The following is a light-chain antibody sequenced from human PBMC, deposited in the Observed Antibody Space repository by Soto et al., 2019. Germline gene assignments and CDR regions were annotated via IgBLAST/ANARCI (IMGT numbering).Light chain of an antibody. CDR3: QQYYSYPYT. V-gene: IGKV1-8*01. CDR2: AAS. J-gene: IGKJ2*01. CDR1: QGISSY. Sequence: AMRMTQSPSSLSASTGDRVTITCRASQGISSYLAWYQQKPGKAPKLLIYAASTLQSGVPSRFSGSGSGTDFTLTISCLKSEDFATYYCQQYYSYPYTFGQGTKLEIK.